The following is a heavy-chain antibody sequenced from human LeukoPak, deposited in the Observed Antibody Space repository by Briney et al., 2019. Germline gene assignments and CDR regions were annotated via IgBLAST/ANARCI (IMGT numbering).Heavy chain of an antibody. CDR1: GFPFETNA. Sequence: GGSLRLSCATSGFPFETNAMSWVRPAPGKGLEWVATIGNTETFYADSVTGRFTISRDNSKNTVNLQMNRLRVEDTAIYYCAKDWIQFNRVFDCFDSWGQGTLVTVSS. V-gene: IGHV3-23*01. J-gene: IGHJ4*02. CDR2: IGNTET. D-gene: IGHD5-18*01. CDR3: AKDWIQFNRVFDCFDS.